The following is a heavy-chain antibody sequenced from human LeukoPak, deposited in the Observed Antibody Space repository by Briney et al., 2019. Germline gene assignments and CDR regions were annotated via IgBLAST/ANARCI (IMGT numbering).Heavy chain of an antibody. J-gene: IGHJ4*02. CDR2: VGGDEKA. D-gene: IGHD3-16*01. Sequence: GGSLRLSCAASGFPFSGNAWSWVRQAPGRGLEWVSGVGGDEKAHYADFVRGRFTISRDNSKKTVYLQLNSLTVEDSAVYYCAKDLSWYVTADYWGQGALVTVSS. CDR1: GFPFSGNA. V-gene: IGHV3-23*01. CDR3: AKDLSWYVTADY.